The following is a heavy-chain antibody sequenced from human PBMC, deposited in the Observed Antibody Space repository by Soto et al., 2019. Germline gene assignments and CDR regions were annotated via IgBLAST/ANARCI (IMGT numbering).Heavy chain of an antibody. CDR1: GLTVSSNY. J-gene: IGHJ4*02. CDR3: ARRRHYFDY. CDR2: IYSGGST. V-gene: IGHV3-53*01. Sequence: GGSLRLSFAASGLTVSSNYMSWVRQAPGKGLEWVSVIYSGGSTYYADSVKGRFTISRDNSKNTLYLQMNSLRAEDTAVYYCARRRHYFDYWGQGTLVTVSS.